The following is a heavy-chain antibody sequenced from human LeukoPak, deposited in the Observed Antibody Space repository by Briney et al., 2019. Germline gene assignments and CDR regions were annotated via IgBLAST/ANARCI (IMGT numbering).Heavy chain of an antibody. CDR2: ISYDGSNK. CDR3: ASLLWFGNLYRDY. D-gene: IGHD3-10*01. V-gene: IGHV3-30-3*01. J-gene: IGHJ4*02. Sequence: GGSLRLSCAASGFTFSSYAMHWVRQAPGKGLEWVAVISYDGSNKYYADSVKGRFTISRDNAKNTLYLQMYSLRAEDTAVYYCASLLWFGNLYRDYWGQGTLVTVSS. CDR1: GFTFSSYA.